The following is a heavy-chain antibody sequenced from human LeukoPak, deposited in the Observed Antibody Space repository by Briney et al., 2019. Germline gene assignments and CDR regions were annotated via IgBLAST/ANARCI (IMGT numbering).Heavy chain of an antibody. D-gene: IGHD6-13*01. CDR3: ARGRYTNSWYDYFDY. Sequence: PGGSLRPSCAASGFTFSTYSMNWVRQASGKGLEWVSYISSSGSPIYYGDSVKGRFTISRDNAKNSLYLQMNSLRDEDTAVYFCARGRYTNSWYDYFDYWGQGTLVTVSS. CDR1: GFTFSTYS. V-gene: IGHV3-48*02. CDR2: ISSSGSPI. J-gene: IGHJ4*02.